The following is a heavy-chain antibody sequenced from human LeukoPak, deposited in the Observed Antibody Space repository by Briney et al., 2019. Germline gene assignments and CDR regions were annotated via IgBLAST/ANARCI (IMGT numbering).Heavy chain of an antibody. Sequence: SETLSLTCTVSGGSISSGGYYWSWIRQPPGKGLEWIGYIYYSGSTNYNPSLKSRVTISVDTSKNQFSLKLSSVTAADTAVYYCARDRVRGNSNPFFDYWGQGTLVTVSS. CDR2: IYYSGST. CDR3: ARDRVRGNSNPFFDY. CDR1: GGSISSGGYY. V-gene: IGHV4-61*08. J-gene: IGHJ4*02. D-gene: IGHD4-11*01.